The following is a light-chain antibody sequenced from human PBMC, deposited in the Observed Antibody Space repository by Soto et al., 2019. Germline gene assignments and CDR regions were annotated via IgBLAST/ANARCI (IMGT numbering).Light chain of an antibody. CDR1: QDISNY. J-gene: IGKJ4*01. CDR3: QQYDNLPS. CDR2: DAS. V-gene: IGKV1-33*01. Sequence: DIQMTQSPSSLSASVGDRVTITCQASQDISNYLNWYQQKPGKAPKLLIYDASNLETGVPSRFSGRGSGTDFTFTISSLQPEDIATYYCQQYDNLPSFGGGTKVEIK.